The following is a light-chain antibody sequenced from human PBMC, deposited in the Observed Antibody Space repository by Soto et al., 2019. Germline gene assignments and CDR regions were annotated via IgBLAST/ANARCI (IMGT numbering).Light chain of an antibody. Sequence: DIVMTQSPLSLPVTPGEPASISCRSSQSLLHSSGHNCLDWYLQKPGQSPQLLIYFGSNRASGVPDRFSGSGSGTDFILKISRVEAEDVGLYYCMQTLQTPLTFGGGTKVEIK. CDR1: QSLLHSSGHNC. V-gene: IGKV2-28*01. CDR2: FGS. CDR3: MQTLQTPLT. J-gene: IGKJ4*01.